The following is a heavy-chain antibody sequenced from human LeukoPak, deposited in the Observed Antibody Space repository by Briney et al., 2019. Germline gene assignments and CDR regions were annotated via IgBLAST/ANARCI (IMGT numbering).Heavy chain of an antibody. Sequence: GGSLSLSCAASGFTFNNYAMSWVRQAPGKGREWVSAISASGGTTYYADSVKGRFTISRDNSENTLFLQMNSLRAEDTAVYYCAKEPREYCSSTSCPNWFDSWGQGTLVTVSS. CDR3: AKEPREYCSSTSCPNWFDS. CDR1: GFTFNNYA. J-gene: IGHJ5*01. V-gene: IGHV3-23*01. D-gene: IGHD2-2*01. CDR2: ISASGGTT.